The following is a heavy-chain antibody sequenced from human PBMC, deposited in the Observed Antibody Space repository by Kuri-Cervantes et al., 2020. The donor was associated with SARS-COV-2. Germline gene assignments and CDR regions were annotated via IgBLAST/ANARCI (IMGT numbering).Heavy chain of an antibody. J-gene: IGHJ5*02. D-gene: IGHD3-22*01. V-gene: IGHV4-39*01. CDR3: ARLIYYDNSGYYPSWFDP. Sequence: EPLQISCPVSGGPISASTYYWGWIRQPPGKGLEWIGGISYSGSTYYNPSLKSRVTISVDTSRNQFSLELSSVTAADTAVYYCARLIYYDNSGYYPSWFDPWGQGTLVTVSS. CDR1: GGPISASTYY. CDR2: ISYSGST.